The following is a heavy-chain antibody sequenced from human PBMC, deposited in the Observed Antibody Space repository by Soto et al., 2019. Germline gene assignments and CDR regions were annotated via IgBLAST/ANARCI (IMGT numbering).Heavy chain of an antibody. CDR2: INQDGSEK. J-gene: IGHJ4*02. V-gene: IGHV3-7*01. CDR3: SGWVGDAF. CDR1: ESTVSRDW. Sequence: EVHLVESGGGLVQTGGSLRLSCAIFESTVSRDWMNWVRQAPGKGLEWVAHINQDGSEKYYVDSVKGRFTISRDNAKKSLYLPMNSLRPADTAMYYCSGWVGDAFWGQGTLVTVSS. D-gene: IGHD1-26*01.